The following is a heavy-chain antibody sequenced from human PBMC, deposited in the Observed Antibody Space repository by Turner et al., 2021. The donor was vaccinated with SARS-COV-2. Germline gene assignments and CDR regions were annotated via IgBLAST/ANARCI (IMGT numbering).Heavy chain of an antibody. CDR2: IYYSGGA. J-gene: IGHJ6*02. V-gene: IGHV4-39*01. CDR1: GGSISSSSYY. D-gene: IGHD5-18*01. CDR3: ARLMDTAMDYYGTDV. Sequence: QLQLQESGPGLVKPSETLSLTCTVSGGSISSSSYYGGWIRQPPGKGLEWIGNIYYSGGAYYNPSLKSRVTISVDPSKNQFSLKLTSVTAADTAVYYCARLMDTAMDYYGTDVWGQGTTVTVSS.